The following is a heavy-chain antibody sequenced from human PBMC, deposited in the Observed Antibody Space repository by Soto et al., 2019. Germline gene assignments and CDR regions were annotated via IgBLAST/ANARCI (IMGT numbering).Heavy chain of an antibody. CDR2: IYYSGST. J-gene: IGHJ5*02. CDR1: GGSISSGGYY. Sequence: QVQLQESGPGLVKPSQTLSLTCTVSGGSISSGGYYWSWIRQHPGKGLEWIGYIYYSGSTYYNPALKRRVTIAVDTSKNQFALKLSSVTAADTAVYYCARGLNDYIWGSYRQNWFDPWGQGTLVTVSS. CDR3: ARGLNDYIWGSYRQNWFDP. V-gene: IGHV4-31*03. D-gene: IGHD3-16*02.